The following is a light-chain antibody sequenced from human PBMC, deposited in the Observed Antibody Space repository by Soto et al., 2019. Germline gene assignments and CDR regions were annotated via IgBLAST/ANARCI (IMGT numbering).Light chain of an antibody. CDR3: QQHNNWPQT. J-gene: IGKJ2*01. V-gene: IGKV3-15*01. CDR1: QSVSSN. Sequence: EIVMTQSPATLSVSPGERATLSCRASQSVSSNLAWYQQKPGQAPSLLIFGASTRATGVPARFSGSGSGTEFTLTISGLQSEDFAVYYCQQHNNWPQTFGQGTQLEIK. CDR2: GAS.